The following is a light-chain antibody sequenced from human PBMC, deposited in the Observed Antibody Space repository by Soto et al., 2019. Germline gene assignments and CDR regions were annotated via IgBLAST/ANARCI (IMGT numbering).Light chain of an antibody. CDR2: GAS. CDR1: QSVSNNY. V-gene: IGKV3-20*01. J-gene: IGKJ4*01. Sequence: ESVMTQSSSTLSVSPGERATLSCRASQSVSNNYLAWYQQKPGQAPRVLIHGASSRSTGIPDRFSGSGSGTDFTLTISRLEPEDFAVYYCQQYGSSPLTFGGGTKVDIK. CDR3: QQYGSSPLT.